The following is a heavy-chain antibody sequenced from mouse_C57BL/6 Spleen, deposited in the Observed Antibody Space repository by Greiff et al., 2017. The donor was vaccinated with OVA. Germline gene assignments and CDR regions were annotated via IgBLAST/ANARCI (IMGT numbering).Heavy chain of an antibody. CDR1: GYTFTDYE. CDR3: TSDGYSNYDPIFAY. D-gene: IGHD2-5*01. Sequence: VQLVESGAELVRPGASVTLSCKASGYTFTDYEMHWVKQTPVHGLEWIGAIDPETGGTAYNQKFKGKAILTADKSSSTAYMELRSLTSEDSAVYYCTSDGYSNYDPIFAYWGQGTLVTVSA. CDR2: IDPETGGT. V-gene: IGHV1-15*01. J-gene: IGHJ3*01.